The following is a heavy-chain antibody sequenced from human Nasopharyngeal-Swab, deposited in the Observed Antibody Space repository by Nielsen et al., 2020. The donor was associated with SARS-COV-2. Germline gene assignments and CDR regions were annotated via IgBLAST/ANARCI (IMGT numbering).Heavy chain of an antibody. CDR3: AREGLGYDFRSAYFMDV. CDR2: ISSGSSYI. Sequence: GGSLRLSCAASGFTFSNYNLNWVRQAPGKGLEWVSSISSGSSYIYYADSVKGRFTISRDNAKNSLYLQMNSLRAEDTAVYYCAREGLGYDFRSAYFMDVGGQGTTVTVSS. D-gene: IGHD3-3*01. CDR1: GFTFSNYN. J-gene: IGHJ6*02. V-gene: IGHV3-21*01.